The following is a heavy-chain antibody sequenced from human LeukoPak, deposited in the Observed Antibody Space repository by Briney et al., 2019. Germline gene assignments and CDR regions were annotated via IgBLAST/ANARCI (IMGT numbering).Heavy chain of an antibody. CDR3: ASPRARRDDYLDY. V-gene: IGHV3-23*01. CDR2: ISSSGGST. Sequence: GGSLRLSCAASGFTFSSYAMNWVRQAPGKGLEWVSAISSSGGSTYYADSVKGRFTISRDNSKNTLYLQMNSLGAEDTAVYYYASPRARRDDYLDYWGQGALVTVSS. CDR1: GFTFSSYA. D-gene: IGHD5-24*01. J-gene: IGHJ4*02.